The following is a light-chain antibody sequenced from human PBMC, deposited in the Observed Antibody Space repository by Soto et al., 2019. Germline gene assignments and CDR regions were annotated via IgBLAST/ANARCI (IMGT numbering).Light chain of an antibody. Sequence: QSALTQPRSVSGSPGQSVTISCTGTSSDVGDYKYVSWYQQHPGKAPKVMIYDVNQRPSGVPDRFSGSKSGNAASLTISGLQAEDEADYYCCSSAGSYTFVFGGGTKLTVL. CDR1: SSDVGDYKY. CDR3: CSSAGSYTFV. V-gene: IGLV2-11*01. CDR2: DVN. J-gene: IGLJ2*01.